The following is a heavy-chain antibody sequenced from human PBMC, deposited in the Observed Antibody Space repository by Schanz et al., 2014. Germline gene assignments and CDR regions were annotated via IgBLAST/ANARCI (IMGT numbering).Heavy chain of an antibody. CDR1: GFTVNTNY. CDR3: ARDGGRDGSKWAFDV. V-gene: IGHV3-53*01. Sequence: EVQLVESGGGLIQPGGSLRLSCAVSGFTVNTNYMRWVRQAPGKGLQWSSSMYINSGRTQYADSVKGRFISSRDSSKNTLSLQMNSLRAEDTAVEFCARDGGRDGSKWAFDVWGQGTLVTVSS. D-gene: IGHD2-15*01. CDR2: MYINSGRT. J-gene: IGHJ3*01.